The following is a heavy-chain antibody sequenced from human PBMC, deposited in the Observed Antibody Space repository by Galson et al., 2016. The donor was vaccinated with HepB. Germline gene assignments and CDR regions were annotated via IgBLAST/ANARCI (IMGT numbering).Heavy chain of an antibody. CDR1: AGSISTYY. J-gene: IGHJ4*02. CDR3: ARAYYDIWSGSQRDFFDH. V-gene: IGHV4-59*08. D-gene: IGHD3-3*01. Sequence: SETLSLTCSVSAGSISTYYWSWIRQSPGKGLEWFGCIYYTGSTDYNPSLEGRVTISVDTSKNQFSLKLSSVTAADTAVYYCARAYYDIWSGSQRDFFDHWGQGTLVTVSS. CDR2: IYYTGST.